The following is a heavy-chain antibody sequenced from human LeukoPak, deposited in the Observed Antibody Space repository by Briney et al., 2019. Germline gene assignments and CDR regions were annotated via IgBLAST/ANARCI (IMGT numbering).Heavy chain of an antibody. D-gene: IGHD6-19*01. CDR1: GFPFDDYA. Sequence: PGGSLRLSCAASGFPFDDYAMHWVRQTSGKGLEWVSLISGDGGNTYYADSLKGRFTISRDNSKNSLYLQMNSLSTEDTALYYCAKAHRTGERYSRDWCVFDYWGQGTLVTVSS. CDR3: AKAHRTGERYSRDWCVFDY. V-gene: IGHV3-43*02. CDR2: ISGDGGNT. J-gene: IGHJ4*02.